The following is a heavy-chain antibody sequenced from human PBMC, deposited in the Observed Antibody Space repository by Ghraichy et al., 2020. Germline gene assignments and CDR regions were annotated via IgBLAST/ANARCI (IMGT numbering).Heavy chain of an antibody. CDR2: INHSGST. Sequence: SETLSLTCAVYGGSFSGYYWSWIRQPPGKGLEWIGEINHSGSTNYNPSLKSRVTISVDTSKNQFSLKLSSVTAADTAVYYCARISGTGDYVWGSYRYRRSLFDYWGQGTLVTVSS. CDR3: ARISGTGDYVWGSYRYRRSLFDY. V-gene: IGHV4-34*01. J-gene: IGHJ4*02. D-gene: IGHD3-16*02. CDR1: GGSFSGYY.